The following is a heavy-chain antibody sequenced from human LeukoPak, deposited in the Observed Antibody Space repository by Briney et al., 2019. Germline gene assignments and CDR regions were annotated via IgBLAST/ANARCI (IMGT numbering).Heavy chain of an antibody. D-gene: IGHD2-2*01. Sequence: GASVKVSCKASGYTFTSYDINWVRQATGQGLEWMGWMNPNSGNTGYAQKFQGRVTMTRNTSISTAYMELSSLRSEDTAVYYCERCGGYCSSTSCSRAYNWFYPWGQGTLVTVSS. CDR3: ERCGGYCSSTSCSRAYNWFYP. V-gene: IGHV1-8*01. J-gene: IGHJ5*02. CDR1: GYTFTSYD. CDR2: MNPNSGNT.